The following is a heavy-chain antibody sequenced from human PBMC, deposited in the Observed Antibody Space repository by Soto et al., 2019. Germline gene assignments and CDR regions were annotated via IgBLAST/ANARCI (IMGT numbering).Heavy chain of an antibody. CDR3: VRYGVAAAY. V-gene: IGHV1-8*01. Sequence: ASVEVSWQACGYTFTSYNSNWVRQATGQGLEWMGWMNPNSGNTGHAQTFQDRITLTRDTSITTAYMELSSLRSDDTAVYFCVRYGVAAAYWGQGTLVTVSS. J-gene: IGHJ4*02. D-gene: IGHD2-8*01. CDR2: MNPNSGNT. CDR1: GYTFTSYN.